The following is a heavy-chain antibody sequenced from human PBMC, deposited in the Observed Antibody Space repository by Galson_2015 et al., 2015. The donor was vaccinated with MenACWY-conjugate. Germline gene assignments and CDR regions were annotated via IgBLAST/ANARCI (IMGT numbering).Heavy chain of an antibody. CDR1: GASISSHH. Sequence: LSLTCTVSGASISSHHWSWFRQPPGKGLEWIAYIRDTGSLKDNPSLKSRVTMSADKSNNQFSLRLISVTAADTAVYYCARLPTWGSSYSYFDYWGQGILVAVSS. D-gene: IGHD7-27*01. CDR2: IRDTGSL. V-gene: IGHV4-59*08. CDR3: ARLPTWGSSYSYFDY. J-gene: IGHJ4*02.